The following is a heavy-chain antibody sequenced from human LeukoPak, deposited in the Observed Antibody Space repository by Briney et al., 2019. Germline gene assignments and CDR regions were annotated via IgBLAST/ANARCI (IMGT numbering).Heavy chain of an antibody. V-gene: IGHV3-21*01. J-gene: IGHJ4*02. Sequence: GGSLRLSCAASGFTFSSYSMNWVRQPPGKGLEWVSSISSSSSYIYYADSMKGRFTISRDNANNSLYLQMNSPMAEDTGVYLCESATWGYYFDFRGQGTLVPVSS. CDR1: GFTFSSYS. CDR2: ISSSSSYI. CDR3: ESATWGYYFDF. D-gene: IGHD5-12*01.